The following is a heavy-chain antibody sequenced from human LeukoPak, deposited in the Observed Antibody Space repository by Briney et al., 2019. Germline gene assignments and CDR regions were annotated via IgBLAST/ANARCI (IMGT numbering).Heavy chain of an antibody. CDR1: GFTFSCYS. D-gene: IGHD4-11*01. CDR2: ISSSSSTI. CDR3: ARDARVTTGYYYYYMDV. V-gene: IGHV3-48*01. Sequence: PGGSLRLSCAASGFTFSCYSMNWVRQAPGKGLEWVSYISSSSSTIYYADSVKGRFTISRDNAKNSLYLQMNSLGAEDTAVYYCARDARVTTGYYYYYMDVWGKGTTVTVSS. J-gene: IGHJ6*03.